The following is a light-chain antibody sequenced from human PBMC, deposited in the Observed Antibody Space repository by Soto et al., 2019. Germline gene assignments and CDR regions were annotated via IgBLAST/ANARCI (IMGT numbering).Light chain of an antibody. CDR2: GAS. V-gene: IGKV3-15*01. CDR1: QSVSSN. CDR3: QQYNNWLFT. Sequence: ERVMTQSPATLSVSPGERATLSCRASQSVSSNLAWYQQKPGQAPRLLIYGASTRATGIPARFSGSGSGTEFTLTISSLQSEDFAVYYCQQYNNWLFTFGGGTKVEI. J-gene: IGKJ4*01.